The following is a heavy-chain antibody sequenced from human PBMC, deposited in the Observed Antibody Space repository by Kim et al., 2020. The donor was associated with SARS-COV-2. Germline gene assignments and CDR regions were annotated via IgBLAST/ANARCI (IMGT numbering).Heavy chain of an antibody. Sequence: GGSLRLSCAASGFTFDDYAMHWVRQAPGKGLEWVSGISWNGGSICYADSVKGRFTISRDNSKNTLYLQMNSLRVEDTAVYYCAKTISGSYVGYDYWGQGTLVTVSS. CDR2: ISWNGGSI. D-gene: IGHD1-26*01. CDR3: AKTISGSYVGYDY. J-gene: IGHJ4*02. CDR1: GFTFDDYA. V-gene: IGHV3-9*01.